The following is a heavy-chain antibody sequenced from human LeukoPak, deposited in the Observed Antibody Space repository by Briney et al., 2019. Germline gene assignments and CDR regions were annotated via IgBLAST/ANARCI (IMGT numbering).Heavy chain of an antibody. CDR1: GFTFSNAW. CDR2: IKSKTDGGTT. D-gene: IGHD3-3*01. J-gene: IGHJ4*02. Sequence: GGSLRLSCAASGFTFSNAWMSWVRQAPGKGLEWVGRIKSKTDGGTTDYAAPVKGRFTISRDDSKNTLYLQMNSLKTEDTAVYYCTTHDFWSGYCNFDYWGQGTLVTVSS. V-gene: IGHV3-15*01. CDR3: TTHDFWSGYCNFDY.